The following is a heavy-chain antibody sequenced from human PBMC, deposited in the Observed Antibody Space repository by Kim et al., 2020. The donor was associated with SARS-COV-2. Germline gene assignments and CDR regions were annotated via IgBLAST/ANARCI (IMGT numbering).Heavy chain of an antibody. V-gene: IGHV3-30*07. D-gene: IGHD4-17*01. J-gene: IGHJ4*02. Sequence: DSGKGRFTISRDNSKNTLYLQMNSLRAEDTAVYYCARDPATVVTWGYFDYWGQGTLVTVSS. CDR3: ARDPATVVTWGYFDY.